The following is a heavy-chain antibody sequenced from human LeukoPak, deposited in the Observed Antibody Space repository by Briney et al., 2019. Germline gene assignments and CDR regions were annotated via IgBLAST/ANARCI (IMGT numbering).Heavy chain of an antibody. Sequence: SETLSLTCTVSGGSISSSSYYWGWTRQPPGKGLEWIGSIYYSGSTYYNPSLKSRVTISVDTSKNQFSLKLSSVTAADTAVYYCARIRGYSYGDGEYYFDYWGQGTLVTVSS. V-gene: IGHV4-39*07. CDR1: GGSISSSSYY. D-gene: IGHD5-18*01. CDR3: ARIRGYSYGDGEYYFDY. CDR2: IYYSGST. J-gene: IGHJ4*02.